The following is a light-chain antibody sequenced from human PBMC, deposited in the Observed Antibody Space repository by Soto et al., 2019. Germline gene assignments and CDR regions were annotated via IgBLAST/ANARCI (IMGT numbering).Light chain of an antibody. J-gene: IGKJ4*01. CDR2: DAF. Sequence: DIQMTQSPSSLSAFVGDSITITCQASQDIKNYLNWYQHKPGKAPKLLIYDAFKSDTGVPSRFSGSGSGTDFTFTISGLQPEDSATYFCQQYDRRPPTFGGGTRVDI. CDR1: QDIKNY. V-gene: IGKV1-33*01. CDR3: QQYDRRPPT.